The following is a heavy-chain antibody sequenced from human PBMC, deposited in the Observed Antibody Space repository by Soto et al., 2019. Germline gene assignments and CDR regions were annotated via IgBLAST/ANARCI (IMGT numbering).Heavy chain of an antibody. CDR3: ARRGSYYDSSGYYPFDY. J-gene: IGHJ4*02. CDR2: IYYSGST. Sequence: SETLSLTCTVSGGSISSSSYYWGWIRQPPWKGLEWIGSIYYSGSTYYNPSLKSRVTISVDTSKNQFSLKLSSVTAADTAVYYCARRGSYYDSSGYYPFDYWGQGXLVTVYS. V-gene: IGHV4-39*01. CDR1: GGSISSSSYY. D-gene: IGHD3-22*01.